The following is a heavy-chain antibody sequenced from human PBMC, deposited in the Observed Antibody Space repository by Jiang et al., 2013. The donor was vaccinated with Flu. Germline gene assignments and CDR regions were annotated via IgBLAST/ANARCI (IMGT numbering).Heavy chain of an antibody. V-gene: IGHV2-5*02. CDR3: AHRPTTIFGVVIEEGLNWFDP. D-gene: IGHD3-3*01. Sequence: KPTQTLTLTCTFSGFSLSTSGVGVGWIRQPPGKALEWLALIYWDDDKRYSPSLKSRLTITKDTSKNQVVLTMTNMDPVDTATYYCAHRPTTIFGVVIEEGLNWFDPGAREPWSPSPQ. J-gene: IGHJ5*02. CDR1: GFSLSTSGVG. CDR2: IYWDDDK.